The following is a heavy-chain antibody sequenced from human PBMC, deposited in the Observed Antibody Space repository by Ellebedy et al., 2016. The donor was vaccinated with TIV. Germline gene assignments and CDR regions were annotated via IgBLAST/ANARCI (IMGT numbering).Heavy chain of an antibody. Sequence: MPSETLSLTCSVSGGSISSSSYFWGWIRQPPGKGLAWIGTIYYSGNTFYNPSLSGRVTISVDTSKNQFSLKLSSVTAADTAVYYCARILRGGSNGDYFDYWGQGTQVTASS. D-gene: IGHD3-3*01. V-gene: IGHV4-39*07. CDR3: ARILRGGSNGDYFDY. CDR1: GGSISSSSYF. J-gene: IGHJ4*02. CDR2: IYYSGNT.